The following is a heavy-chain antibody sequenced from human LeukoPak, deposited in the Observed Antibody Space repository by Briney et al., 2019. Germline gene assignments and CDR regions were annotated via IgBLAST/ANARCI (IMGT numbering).Heavy chain of an antibody. CDR2: ISGSGGST. V-gene: IGHV3-23*01. CDR3: AKEGDYYGSGSYRDGFDI. J-gene: IGHJ3*02. D-gene: IGHD3-10*01. Sequence: GGSLRLSCAASGFTFSSYAMSWVRQAPGKGLEWVSAISGSGGSTYYADSVKGRFTISRDSFKNTLYLQMNSLRPEDTAVYYCAKEGDYYGSGSYRDGFDIWGQGTRATVSS. CDR1: GFTFSSYA.